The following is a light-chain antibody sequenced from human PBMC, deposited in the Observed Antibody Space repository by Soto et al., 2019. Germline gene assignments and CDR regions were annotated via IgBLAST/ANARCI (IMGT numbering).Light chain of an antibody. J-gene: IGKJ5*01. CDR1: QTISNC. V-gene: IGKV1-5*01. Sequence: DIQMTQSPSTLSASVGDRVTITCRASQTISNCVPWYQQKPGKAPKLLIYDASSLESGVPSRFSGSGSGTEFTLTISSLQPEDIATYFCQHYHNLPLIFGQETRLDVK. CDR3: QHYHNLPLI. CDR2: DAS.